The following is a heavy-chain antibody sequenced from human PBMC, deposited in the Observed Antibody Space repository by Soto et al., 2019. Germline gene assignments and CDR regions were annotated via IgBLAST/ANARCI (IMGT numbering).Heavy chain of an antibody. Sequence: GASVKVSCKASGYTFSNNDISWLRQAPGQGPEWMGWMNPNSANTGYAQKFRGRDTMTRNTSISTAYMELSSLRSDDTAIYYCARMATSVTLNWFDPWGQGTLVTVSS. CDR3: ARMATSVTLNWFDP. V-gene: IGHV1-8*01. CDR2: MNPNSANT. D-gene: IGHD4-4*01. J-gene: IGHJ5*02. CDR1: GYTFSNND.